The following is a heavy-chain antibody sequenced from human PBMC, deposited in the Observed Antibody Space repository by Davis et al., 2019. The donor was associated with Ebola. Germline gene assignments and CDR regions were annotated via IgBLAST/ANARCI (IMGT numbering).Heavy chain of an antibody. D-gene: IGHD3-3*01. CDR1: GGSISSYY. J-gene: IGHJ6*02. V-gene: IGHV4-34*01. CDR3: ARQDRITIFGVVITNYGGGMDV. CDR2: INHSGST. Sequence: SETLSLTCTVSGGSISSYYWSWIRQPPGKGLEWIGEINHSGSTNYNPSLKSRVTISVDTSKNQFSLKLSSVTAADTAVYYCARQDRITIFGVVITNYGGGMDVWGQGTTVTVSS.